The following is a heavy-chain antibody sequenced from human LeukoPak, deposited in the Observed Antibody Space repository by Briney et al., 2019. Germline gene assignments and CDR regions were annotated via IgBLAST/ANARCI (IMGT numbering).Heavy chain of an antibody. CDR1: GGSISRSSHY. D-gene: IGHD3-10*01. J-gene: IGHJ6*02. CDR2: IYYSGST. Sequence: KPSETLSLTCTVSGGSISRSSHYWGWIRQPPGKGLEWIGNIYYSGSTYYNPSLKSRVTLSVDTSKKQFSLKLSSVTAADTAVYYCARLFGYYGMDVRGQGTTVTVSS. CDR3: ARLFGYYGMDV. V-gene: IGHV4-39*01.